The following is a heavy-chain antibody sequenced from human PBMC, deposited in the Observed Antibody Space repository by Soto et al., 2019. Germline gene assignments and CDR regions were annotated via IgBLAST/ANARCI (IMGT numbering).Heavy chain of an antibody. Sequence: LRLSCAVSAFTVSTNYMSWVRQAPGKGLEWVSVIYSGGRTDYADSVKGRFTISRDNSKNTVYLQMNSLRAEDTAVYFCASRTWDLGGFDPWGQGTLVTVSS. CDR3: ASRTWDLGGFDP. CDR2: IYSGGRT. D-gene: IGHD3-10*01. J-gene: IGHJ5*02. CDR1: AFTVSTNY. V-gene: IGHV3-53*01.